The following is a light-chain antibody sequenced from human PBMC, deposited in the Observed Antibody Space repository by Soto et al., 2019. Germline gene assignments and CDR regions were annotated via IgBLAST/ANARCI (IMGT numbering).Light chain of an antibody. CDR3: HQTAANPWT. J-gene: IGKJ1*01. Sequence: YLSASVGDRVPITCRASQGIRDDLSWYQKKPGKAPELLIHAASSLQSGVPSTFSGSGSGTDFALTISSLQPEDFATYYCHQTAANPWTFAQGTKVDIK. CDR2: AAS. V-gene: IGKV1-39*01. CDR1: QGIRDD.